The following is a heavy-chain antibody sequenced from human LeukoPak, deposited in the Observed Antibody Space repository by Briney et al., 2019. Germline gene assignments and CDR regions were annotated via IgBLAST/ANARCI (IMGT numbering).Heavy chain of an antibody. Sequence: SETLSLTCTVSGDSISNYYWTWIRQSPGKGLEWIGYIYYTGSTNYNPSLKSRVTISKDTSKNQFPLRLSSVTAADTAVYYCARADYYNSGSYPYYFDYWGQGTLVTVSS. CDR3: ARADYYNSGSYPYYFDY. D-gene: IGHD3-10*01. CDR1: GDSISNYY. V-gene: IGHV4-59*01. J-gene: IGHJ4*02. CDR2: IYYTGST.